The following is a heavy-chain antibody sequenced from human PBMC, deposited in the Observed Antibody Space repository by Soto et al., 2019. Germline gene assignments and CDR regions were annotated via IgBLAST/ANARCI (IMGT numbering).Heavy chain of an antibody. CDR3: TSFMVGATPY. V-gene: IGHV3-73*01. J-gene: IGHJ4*02. D-gene: IGHD1-26*01. CDR2: IRSKANTYAT. CDR1: VFTFIDST. Sequence: PGWSLRLSCASSVFTFIDSTMHWVRQASGKGLEWVGRIRSKANTYATAYAASVKGRFTISRDDSKNTAYLQMNSPKTEDTAVYYCTSFMVGATPYWGQGTLVTVSS.